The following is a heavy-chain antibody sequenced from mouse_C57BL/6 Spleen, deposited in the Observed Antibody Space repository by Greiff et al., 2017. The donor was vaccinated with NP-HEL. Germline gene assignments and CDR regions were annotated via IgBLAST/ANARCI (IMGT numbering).Heavy chain of an antibody. V-gene: IGHV1-26*01. Sequence: VQLQQSGPELVKPGASVKISCKASGYTFTDYYMNWVKQSHGKSLEWIGDINPNNGGTSYNQKFKGKATLTVDKSSSTAYMELRSLTSEDSAVYYCARDDYDQFFAYWGQGTLVTVSA. CDR3: ARDDYDQFFAY. J-gene: IGHJ3*01. CDR1: GYTFTDYY. CDR2: INPNNGGT. D-gene: IGHD2-4*01.